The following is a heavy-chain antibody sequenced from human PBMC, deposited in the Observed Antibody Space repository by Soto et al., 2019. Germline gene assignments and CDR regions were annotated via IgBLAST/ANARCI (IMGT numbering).Heavy chain of an antibody. V-gene: IGHV1-69*13. Sequence: SVKVSCKASGGTFSSYAISWVRQAPGQGLEWMGGIIPIFGTANYAQKFQGRVTITADESTSTAYMELSSLRSEDTAVYYCARHPTVTTGDWFDPWGQGTLVTVSS. J-gene: IGHJ5*02. CDR2: IIPIFGTA. CDR3: ARHPTVTTGDWFDP. D-gene: IGHD1-1*01. CDR1: GGTFSSYA.